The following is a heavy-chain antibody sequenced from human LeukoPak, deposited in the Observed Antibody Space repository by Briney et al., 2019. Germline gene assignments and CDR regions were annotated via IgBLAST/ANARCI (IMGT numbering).Heavy chain of an antibody. J-gene: IGHJ4*02. CDR2: MSGSGGRT. V-gene: IGHV3-23*01. Sequence: GPLRLSCAAPGFTFNSYAMHWVRPAPGKGLEWGSVMSGSGGRTYYADSVKGRFTISKDNSKNTLYLQMNSLRAEDTAVYYCAKERRNWNDEGLFDYWGQGSLVTVSS. D-gene: IGHD1-1*01. CDR1: GFTFNSYA. CDR3: AKERRNWNDEGLFDY.